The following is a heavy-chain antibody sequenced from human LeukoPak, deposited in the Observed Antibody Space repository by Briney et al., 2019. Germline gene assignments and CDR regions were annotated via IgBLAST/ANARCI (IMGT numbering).Heavy chain of an antibody. CDR3: AREGIAVAGPLDY. CDR1: GFTFSSYS. Sequence: GGSLRLSCAASGFTFSSYSMNWVRQAPGKGLEWVSSISSSSSYIYYADSVKGRFTISRDNAKNSLYLQMNSLRAEDTAVYYCAREGIAVAGPLDYWGQGTLVTVSS. CDR2: ISSSSSYI. V-gene: IGHV3-21*01. J-gene: IGHJ4*02. D-gene: IGHD6-19*01.